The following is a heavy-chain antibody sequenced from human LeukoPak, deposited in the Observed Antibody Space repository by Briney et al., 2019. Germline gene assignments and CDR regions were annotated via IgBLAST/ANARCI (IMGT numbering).Heavy chain of an antibody. CDR1: GFTFSSYP. D-gene: IGHD3-10*01. CDR3: ARDRSPGNFDY. V-gene: IGHV3-30*04. J-gene: IGHJ4*02. CDR2: ISYDGTNK. Sequence: GGSLRLSCAASGFTFSSYPMHWVRQAPGKGLEWVAVISYDGTNKYFADSVKGRFTISRDSSKNTLYLQMNSLRAEDTAVYYCARDRSPGNFDYWGQGTLVTVSS.